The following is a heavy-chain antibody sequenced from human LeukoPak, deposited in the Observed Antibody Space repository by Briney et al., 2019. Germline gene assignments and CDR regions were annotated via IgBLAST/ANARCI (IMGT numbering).Heavy chain of an antibody. D-gene: IGHD2-21*02. V-gene: IGHV3-48*01. CDR3: ARFRTWGDKAFDY. Sequence: GGSLRLSCAASGFTFNAFGMNWVRQAPGKGPEWVSYIGTTSGAIYYADSVKGRFTISRDSAKNSLYLQMNSLRAEDTAVYYCARFRTWGDKAFDYWGQGTLVTVSS. CDR1: GFTFNAFG. J-gene: IGHJ4*02. CDR2: IGTTSGAI.